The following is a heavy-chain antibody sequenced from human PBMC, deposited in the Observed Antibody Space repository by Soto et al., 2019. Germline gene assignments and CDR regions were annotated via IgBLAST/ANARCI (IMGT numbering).Heavy chain of an antibody. CDR1: GFTFSSYA. V-gene: IGHV3-30-3*01. J-gene: IGHJ6*02. D-gene: IGHD6-13*01. CDR3: ARYLYPPIQSIAAPIPYYYGIDV. CDR2: ISYDGSNK. Sequence: GGSLRLSCAASGFTFSSYAMHWVRQAPGKGLEWVAVISYDGSNKYYADSVKGRFTISRDNSKNTLYLQMNSLRAEDTAVYYCARYLYPPIQSIAAPIPYYYGIDVWGQGTTVTVS.